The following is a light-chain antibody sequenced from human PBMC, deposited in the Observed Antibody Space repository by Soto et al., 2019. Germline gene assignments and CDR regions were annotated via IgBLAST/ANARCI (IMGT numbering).Light chain of an antibody. CDR2: GAS. Sequence: EIVLTQSPGSLSLSPGEGATLSCRASQSVSSIYLAWYQQKPGQTPRLLIYGASNRATGIPDRFSGSGSGTDFALTSSRLEPEDFAVYYCQQYGSSPPTITFGQGTRLEIK. CDR1: QSVSSIY. J-gene: IGKJ5*01. CDR3: QQYGSSPPTIT. V-gene: IGKV3-20*01.